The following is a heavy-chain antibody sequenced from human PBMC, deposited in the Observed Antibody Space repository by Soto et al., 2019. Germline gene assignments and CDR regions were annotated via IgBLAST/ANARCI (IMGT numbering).Heavy chain of an antibody. Sequence: QMQLQESGPGVVKPSETLSLTCTVSGASISTYYWTWIRQAPGKGLEWIGYLYYSGNTNYNPSLKSRVTMSVDTSKNHFYLARTPATAADTAVYFCARGGSEGGLDVWGQGTTVAVSS. CDR2: LYYSGNT. V-gene: IGHV4-59*01. CDR3: ARGGSEGGLDV. CDR1: GASISTYY. D-gene: IGHD3-10*01. J-gene: IGHJ6*02.